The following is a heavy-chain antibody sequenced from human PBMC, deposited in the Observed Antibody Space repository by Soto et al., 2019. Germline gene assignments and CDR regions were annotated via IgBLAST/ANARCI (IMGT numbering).Heavy chain of an antibody. CDR1: GASISSYY. V-gene: IGHV4-59*01. J-gene: IGHJ6*02. CDR2: IYYSGST. D-gene: IGHD3-10*01. CDR3: AREARGVISGMDV. Sequence: TSETLSLTCSVSGASISSYYWSWIRQPPGKGLEWIGYIYYSGSTNYNPSLKSRVTISVDTSKRQFSLKLSSVTAADTAVYYCAREARGVISGMDVWGQGTTVTVSS.